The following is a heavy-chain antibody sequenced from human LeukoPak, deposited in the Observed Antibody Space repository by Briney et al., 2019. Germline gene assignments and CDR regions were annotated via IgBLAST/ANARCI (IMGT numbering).Heavy chain of an antibody. CDR1: GFTFSSYW. CDR2: IKQDGSEK. J-gene: IGHJ6*02. D-gene: IGHD3-3*01. CDR3: ARGVDYDFWSGPYYYYGMDV. V-gene: IGHV3-7*01. Sequence: GGSLRLSCAASGFTFSSYWTSWVRQAPGKGLEWVANIKQDGSEKYYVDSVKGRFTISRDNAKNSLYLQMNSLRAEDTAVYYCARGVDYDFWSGPYYYYGMDVWGQGTTVTVSS.